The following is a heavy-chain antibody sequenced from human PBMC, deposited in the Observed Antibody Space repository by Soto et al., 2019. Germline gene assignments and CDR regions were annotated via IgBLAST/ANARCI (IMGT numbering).Heavy chain of an antibody. CDR3: AKENFKFDS. J-gene: IGHJ4*02. D-gene: IGHD1-7*01. Sequence: SVKVSCKTSGYTFTTYYLHWVRQAPGQGLEWMGWIDPNSGVTKYAQKFQGRVTVTRDTSISTTYMELSSLTSDDTAVYYCAKENFKFDSWGQGTLVTVSS. CDR1: GYTFTTYY. CDR2: IDPNSGVT. V-gene: IGHV1-2*02.